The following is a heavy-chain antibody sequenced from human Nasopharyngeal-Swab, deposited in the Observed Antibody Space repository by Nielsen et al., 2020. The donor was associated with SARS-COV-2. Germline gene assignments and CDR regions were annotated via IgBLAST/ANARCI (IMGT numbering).Heavy chain of an antibody. Sequence: SQTLSLTCAISGDSVSSNSAAWNWIRQSPSRCLEWLGRTYYRSEWYDDYAVSVKSRITINPDTSKNQFSLHLNSVTPEDTAVYYCARSYTSGWYPWYFDYWGRGTLVTVSS. V-gene: IGHV6-1*01. CDR3: ARSYTSGWYPWYFDY. CDR2: TYYRSEWYD. CDR1: GDSVSSNSAA. D-gene: IGHD6-19*01. J-gene: IGHJ4*02.